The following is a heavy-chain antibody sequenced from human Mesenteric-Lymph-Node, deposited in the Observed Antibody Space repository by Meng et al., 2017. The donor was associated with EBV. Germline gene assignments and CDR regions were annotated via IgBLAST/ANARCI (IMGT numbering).Heavy chain of an antibody. Sequence: EVQPVGSGGALVQPGGSLGLSCAASGFSFTIYAMSWVRQAPGKGLEWVSTINGGGDSTYYADSVKGRFTISRDSSRNTLSLQMNSLRVEDTAVYYCAKLRGIAIVDYWGQGTLVTVSS. D-gene: IGHD2-21*01. CDR2: INGGGDST. J-gene: IGHJ4*02. CDR3: AKLRGIAIVDY. CDR1: GFSFTIYA. V-gene: IGHV3-23*04.